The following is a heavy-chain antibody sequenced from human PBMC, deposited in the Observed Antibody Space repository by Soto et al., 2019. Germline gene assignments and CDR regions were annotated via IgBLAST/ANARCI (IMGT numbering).Heavy chain of an antibody. CDR1: GGSLSSNY. Sequence: PSETLSLTCIVSGGSLSSNYWSWVRRPAGKGLEWIGRINTSGSSSYNPSLKSRVTMSVDTSKNQFSLNLNSVTAADTAIYYCARDWPYWGRGILVTVSS. CDR3: ARDWPY. V-gene: IGHV4-4*07. CDR2: INTSGSS. J-gene: IGHJ4*02.